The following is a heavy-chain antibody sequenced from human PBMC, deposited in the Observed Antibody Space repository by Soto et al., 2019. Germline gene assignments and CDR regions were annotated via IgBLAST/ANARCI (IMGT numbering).Heavy chain of an antibody. V-gene: IGHV4-30-2*01. D-gene: IGHD2-8*01. J-gene: IGHJ1*01. Sequence: QLQLQESGSGLVKPSQTLSLTCTVSGASISSGGYSWNWIRQPPGQGLEWLGYIYRNGGTYSNPSLTSRVTLSMYKSKNPFSLRLTSVIAADTAVYYCAFVPDEYFQTWGQGTLVTVSS. CDR2: IYRNGGT. CDR1: GASISSGGYS. CDR3: AFVPDEYFQT.